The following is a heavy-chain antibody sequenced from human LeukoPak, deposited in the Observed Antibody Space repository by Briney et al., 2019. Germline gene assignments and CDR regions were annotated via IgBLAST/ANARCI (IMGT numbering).Heavy chain of an antibody. D-gene: IGHD5-24*01. J-gene: IGHJ4*02. Sequence: SETLSLTCTVSGGSISSGGYYWSWIRQHLGKGLEWIGYIYYSGSTYYNPSLKSRVTISVDTSKNQFSLKLSSVTAADTAVYYCARAYGYNSGFVDYWGQGTLVTVSS. V-gene: IGHV4-31*03. CDR3: ARAYGYNSGFVDY. CDR2: IYYSGST. CDR1: GGSISSGGYY.